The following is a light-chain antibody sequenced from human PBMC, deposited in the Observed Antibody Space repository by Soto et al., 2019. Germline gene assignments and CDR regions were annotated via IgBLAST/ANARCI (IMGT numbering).Light chain of an antibody. V-gene: IGKV3-20*01. Sequence: EIVLTQSPGTLSLSPGARATLSCRASQSVNGNFLAWYQQKPGQAPRLLIYAASSRATGVPDRFSGSGSGTDFSLTISRLETEDFAVYYCQQYGSSLRTFGQGTKLEIK. CDR3: QQYGSSLRT. J-gene: IGKJ2*01. CDR2: AAS. CDR1: QSVNGNF.